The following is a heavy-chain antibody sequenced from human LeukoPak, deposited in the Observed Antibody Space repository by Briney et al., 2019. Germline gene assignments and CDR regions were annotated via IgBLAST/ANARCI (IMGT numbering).Heavy chain of an antibody. V-gene: IGHV3-53*01. CDR2: IYSGGST. J-gene: IGHJ6*02. CDR1: GFTVSSNY. D-gene: IGHD3-3*01. Sequence: GVSLRLSCAASGFTVSSNYMSWVRQAPGKGLEWVSVIYSGGSTYYADSVKGRFTISRDNSKYTLYLQMNSLRAEDTAVYYCARVVISRFVCSYYGMDVWGQGTTVTVSS. CDR3: ARVVISRFVCSYYGMDV.